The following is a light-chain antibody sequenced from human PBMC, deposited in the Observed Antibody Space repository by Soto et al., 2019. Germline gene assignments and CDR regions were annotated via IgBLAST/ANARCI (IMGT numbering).Light chain of an antibody. J-gene: IGKJ1*01. V-gene: IGKV1-6*02. CDR1: QAIRDD. CDR3: LQDYNYPRT. CDR2: GAS. Sequence: AIQMTQSPSSLSASVGDRVTITCRASQAIRDDLGWYQQKPGKAPKILIYGASSLQSGVPSRFSGSGSGTEFTLTISSLQPEDFATYYCLQDYNYPRTFGQGTKVEF.